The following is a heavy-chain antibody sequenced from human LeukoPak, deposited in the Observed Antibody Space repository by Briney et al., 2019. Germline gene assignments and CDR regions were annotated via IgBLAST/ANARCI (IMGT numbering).Heavy chain of an antibody. CDR2: INAYTGNT. Sequence: GASVKVSCKASGYRLSYYGISWVRQAPGQGLEWMGWINAYTGNTNYAQKLQGRVTMTTDTSTSTAYMELRSLRSGDTAVYYCARVHPEYYDRSGYNPLDFWGQGTLVTVSS. CDR1: GYRLSYYG. V-gene: IGHV1-18*01. J-gene: IGHJ4*02. D-gene: IGHD3-22*01. CDR3: ARVHPEYYDRSGYNPLDF.